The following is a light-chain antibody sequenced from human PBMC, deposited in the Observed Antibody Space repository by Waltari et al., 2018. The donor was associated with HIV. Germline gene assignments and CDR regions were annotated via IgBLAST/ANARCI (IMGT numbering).Light chain of an antibody. CDR1: QSISSY. V-gene: IGKV1-39*01. CDR3: QQSYSTPLG. CDR2: AAS. J-gene: IGKJ1*01. Sequence: DIQMTQSPSSLSASVGDRVTIPCRASQSISSYLNWYQQKPGKAPKLLIYAASSLQSGVPSRFSGSGSETDFTLTISSLQPEDFATYYCQQSYSTPLGFGQGTKVEIK.